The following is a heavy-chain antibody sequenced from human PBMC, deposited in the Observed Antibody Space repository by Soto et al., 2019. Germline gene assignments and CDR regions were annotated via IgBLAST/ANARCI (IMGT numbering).Heavy chain of an antibody. J-gene: IGHJ6*02. CDR2: IWYDGSNK. CDR1: GFTFSSYG. Sequence: GGSLRLSCAASGFTFSSYGMHWVRQAPGKGLEWVAVIWYDGSNKYYADSVKGRFTISRDNSKNTLYLQMNSLRAEDTAVYYCAKDCNVGITIFGVVMPHFDYYYGMDVWGQGTTVTVSS. D-gene: IGHD3-3*01. CDR3: AKDCNVGITIFGVVMPHFDYYYGMDV. V-gene: IGHV3-30*02.